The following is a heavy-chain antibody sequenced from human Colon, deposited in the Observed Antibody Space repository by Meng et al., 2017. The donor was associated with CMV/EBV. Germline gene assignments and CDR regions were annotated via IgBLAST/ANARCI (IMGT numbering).Heavy chain of an antibody. CDR2: IYSGGHT. J-gene: IGHJ4*02. CDR3: ATLRVGDTDFFEY. Sequence: GESLKISCAASGFTFDDYAMHWVRQAPGKGLEWVSIIYSGGHTYYADSVKGRFSLSRDNSKNMVHLQMTNLRSDDTAVYYCATLRVGDTDFFEYWGLGTLVTVSS. D-gene: IGHD1-26*01. V-gene: IGHV3-66*02. CDR1: GFTFDDYA.